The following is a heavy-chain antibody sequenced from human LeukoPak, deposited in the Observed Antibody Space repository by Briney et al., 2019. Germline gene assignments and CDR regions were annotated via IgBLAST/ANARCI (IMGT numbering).Heavy chain of an antibody. CDR1: GYNFATYW. CDR3: ARQAALAGPGIDY. CDR2: ISPADSDT. V-gene: IGHV5-51*01. J-gene: IGHJ4*02. Sequence: GESLKISCQVSGYNFATYWIGWVSQMPGKGLGWMGIISPADSDTRYSPSFQGQVTIPADKSNNTAYLQWSSLRASDTAIYCCARQAALAGPGIDYWGQGTLVTVSS. D-gene: IGHD6-19*01.